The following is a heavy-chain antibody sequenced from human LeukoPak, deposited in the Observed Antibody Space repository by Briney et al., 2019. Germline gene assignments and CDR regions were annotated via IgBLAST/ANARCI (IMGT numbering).Heavy chain of an antibody. CDR3: ASPDSSFDY. CDR1: GFTFSSYE. J-gene: IGHJ4*02. Sequence: GGSLRLSCAASGFTFSSYEMNWVRQAPGKGLEWVSFISSSGSTIYYADSVKGRFTISRDNAKNSLYLQMNSLRAEDTAVYYCASPDSSFDYWGQGTLVTISS. D-gene: IGHD3-22*01. CDR2: ISSSGSTI. V-gene: IGHV3-48*03.